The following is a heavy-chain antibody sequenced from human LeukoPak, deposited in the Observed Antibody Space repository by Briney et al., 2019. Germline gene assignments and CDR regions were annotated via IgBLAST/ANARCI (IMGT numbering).Heavy chain of an antibody. CDR1: GFTFTSYA. CDR2: IIGNGGVT. V-gene: IGHV3-23*01. CDR3: AKGAAGYYFDS. D-gene: IGHD2-15*01. Sequence: GGSLRLSCAASGFTFTSYAMNWVRQAPGKGLEWVSGIIGNGGVTYYADPVKGRFTISRDNSKNTLYLQMNSLRAEDTALYYCAKGAAGYYFDSWGQGTLVTVSS. J-gene: IGHJ4*02.